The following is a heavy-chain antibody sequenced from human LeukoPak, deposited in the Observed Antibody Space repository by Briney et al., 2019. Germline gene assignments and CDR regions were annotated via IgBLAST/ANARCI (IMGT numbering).Heavy chain of an antibody. CDR3: ARHGYYYYYMDV. J-gene: IGHJ6*03. V-gene: IGHV4-30-4*08. Sequence: PSETLSLTCTVSGGSISSGDYYWSWIRQPPGKGLEWIGYIYYSGSTYYNPSFKSRVTISVDTSKNQFSLKLSSVTAADTAVYYCARHGYYYYYMDVWGKGTTVTVSS. CDR2: IYYSGST. CDR1: GGSISSGDYY.